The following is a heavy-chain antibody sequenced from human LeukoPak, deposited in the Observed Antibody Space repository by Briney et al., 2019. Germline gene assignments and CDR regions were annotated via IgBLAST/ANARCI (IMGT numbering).Heavy chain of an antibody. CDR1: GFTFSGSA. Sequence: GGSLRLSCAASGFTFSGSAMHWVRQASGKGLEWAGRIRSKANSYATAYAASVKGRFTISRDDSKNTAYLQMNSLKTEDTAVYYCTNIYSYGSSGGQGTLVTVSS. CDR3: TNIYSYGSS. D-gene: IGHD5-18*01. V-gene: IGHV3-73*01. CDR2: IRSKANSYAT. J-gene: IGHJ4*02.